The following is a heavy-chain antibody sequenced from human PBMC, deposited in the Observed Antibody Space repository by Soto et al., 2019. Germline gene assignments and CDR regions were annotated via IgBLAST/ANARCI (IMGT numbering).Heavy chain of an antibody. CDR3: ARDRGSSQPRLGFDP. V-gene: IGHV4-4*02. Sequence: QVQLQESGPGLVKPSGTLSLTCAVSGGSISSSNWWSWVRQPPGKGLEWIGEIYHSGSTNYNPSLQGRVPLSVDQSKSQFSLKLSSVPAADTAVYYCARDRGSSQPRLGFDPWGQGTLVTVSS. J-gene: IGHJ5*02. CDR2: IYHSGST. D-gene: IGHD6-6*01. CDR1: GGSISSSNW.